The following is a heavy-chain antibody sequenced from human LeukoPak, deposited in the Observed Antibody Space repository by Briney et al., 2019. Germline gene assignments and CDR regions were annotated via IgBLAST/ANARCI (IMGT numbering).Heavy chain of an antibody. CDR2: IKQDGSER. J-gene: IGHJ3*02. Sequence: GGSLRLSCAASGFTFSSYWMSWVRQAPGKGLEWVANIKQDGSERYYVDSVKGRFTISRDNAKDSLYLQMNGLRAEDTALYYCARDPPPPYYYASGSNAFDIWGQGTMVTVSS. CDR3: ARDPPPPYYYASGSNAFDI. CDR1: GFTFSSYW. V-gene: IGHV3-7*01. D-gene: IGHD3-10*01.